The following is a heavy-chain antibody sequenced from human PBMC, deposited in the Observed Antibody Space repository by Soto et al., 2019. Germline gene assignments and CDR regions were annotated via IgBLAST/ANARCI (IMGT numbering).Heavy chain of an antibody. Sequence: EGQLVESGGGLVQPGGSLRLSCAASGFTFRSYWMSWVRQAPGKGLEWVANIKQDGNEKYYVDSVKGRFTISRDTAKNSLYLQMNSLRAEDSAVYYCARETTSFRWFDPWGQGTLVTVSS. CDR1: GFTFRSYW. J-gene: IGHJ5*02. D-gene: IGHD1-7*01. CDR2: IKQDGNEK. V-gene: IGHV3-7*03. CDR3: ARETTSFRWFDP.